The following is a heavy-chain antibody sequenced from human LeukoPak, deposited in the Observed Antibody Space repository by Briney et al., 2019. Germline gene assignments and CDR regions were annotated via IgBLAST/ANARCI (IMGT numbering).Heavy chain of an antibody. V-gene: IGHV3-11*01. CDR3: ARDLVYYYGSGSYYYGMDV. CDR2: ISSGGSTI. Sequence: KPGGSLRLSCAASGFTFSDYSMSWIRQAPGKGLEWVSYISSGGSTIYYADSVKGRFTISRDNAKNSLYLQMNSLRAEDTAVYYCARDLVYYYGSGSYYYGMDVWGQGTTVTVSS. D-gene: IGHD3-10*01. J-gene: IGHJ6*02. CDR1: GFTFSDYS.